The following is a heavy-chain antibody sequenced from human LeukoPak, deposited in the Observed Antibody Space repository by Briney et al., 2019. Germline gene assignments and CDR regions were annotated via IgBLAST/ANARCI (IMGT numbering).Heavy chain of an antibody. V-gene: IGHV3-7*05. J-gene: IGHJ5*02. CDR2: IKQDGTEK. CDR3: ARGMTVAANWFDP. Sequence: QPGGSLRLSCAASGFTFSNYWMNWVRQAPGKGLEWVAKIKQDGTEKYYVDSVKGRFTISRDNAENSLNLQMNSLRAEDTAVYYCARGMTVAANWFDPWGQGTLVTVSS. D-gene: IGHD6-19*01. CDR1: GFTFSNYW.